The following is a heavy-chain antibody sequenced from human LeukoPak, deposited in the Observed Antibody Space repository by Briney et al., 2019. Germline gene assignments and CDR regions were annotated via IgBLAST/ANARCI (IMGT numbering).Heavy chain of an antibody. V-gene: IGHV1-69*02. Sequence: ASVKVSCKASGGTFSSYTISWVRQAPGQGLEWMGRIIPILGIANYAQKFQGRVTITADKSTSTAYMELSSLRSEDTAVYYCARAPGLTTVVMGAFDTWGQGTMVTVSS. CDR2: IIPILGIA. CDR3: ARAPGLTTVVMGAFDT. CDR1: GGTFSSYT. D-gene: IGHD4-23*01. J-gene: IGHJ3*02.